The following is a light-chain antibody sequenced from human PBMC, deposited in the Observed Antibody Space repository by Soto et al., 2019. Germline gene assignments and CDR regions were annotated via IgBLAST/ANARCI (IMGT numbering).Light chain of an antibody. J-gene: IGKJ1*01. Sequence: DIQVTQSPPTLSASVGDRVTITCRASQTISTWMAWYQQKPGKAPKLLVYDASTLQSGVASRFSGSGSGTEFTLIISGLQPDDSATYCCQQYTNTNNPWMFGQGTKVDI. CDR3: QQYTNTNNPWM. CDR1: QTISTW. V-gene: IGKV1-5*01. CDR2: DAS.